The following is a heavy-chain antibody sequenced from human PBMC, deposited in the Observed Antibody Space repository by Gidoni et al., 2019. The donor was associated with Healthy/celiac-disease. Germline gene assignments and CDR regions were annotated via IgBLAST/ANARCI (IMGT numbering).Heavy chain of an antibody. CDR2: IKSKTDGGTT. Sequence: EVQLVESGGGLVKPGGSLRLSCAASGFTFSNAWMRWFLQAPGKGLEWVGRIKSKTDGGTTDYAAPVKGRFTISREDSKNTLYLQMNSLKTEDTAVYYCTTGVHGVGGWYATTTVGKGIWGQGTMVTVSS. CDR1: GFTFSNAW. D-gene: IGHD6-19*01. J-gene: IGHJ3*02. V-gene: IGHV3-15*01. CDR3: TTGVHGVGGWYATTTVGKGI.